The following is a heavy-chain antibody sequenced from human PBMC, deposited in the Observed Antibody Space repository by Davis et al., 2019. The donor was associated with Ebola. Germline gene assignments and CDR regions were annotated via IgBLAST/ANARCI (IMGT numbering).Heavy chain of an antibody. CDR3: ARDFRGDIVVVVAAADY. V-gene: IGHV3-30-3*01. CDR2: ITYDGSNK. CDR1: GFIFSRYA. D-gene: IGHD2-15*01. J-gene: IGHJ4*02. Sequence: GESLKISCAASGFIFSRYAMHWVRQAPGKGLEWVAAITYDGSNKYYADSVKGRFTISRDNAKNSLYLQMNSLRAEDTAVYYCARDFRGDIVVVVAAADYWGQGTLVTVSP.